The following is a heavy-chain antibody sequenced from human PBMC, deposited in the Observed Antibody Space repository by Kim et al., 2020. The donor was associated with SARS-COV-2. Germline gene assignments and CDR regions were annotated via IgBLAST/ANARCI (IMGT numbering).Heavy chain of an antibody. J-gene: IGHJ4*02. V-gene: IGHV4-39*07. CDR3: ATQTD. CDR2: IYYSGST. Sequence: IYYSGSTYYNPSLMSRVTISVDTSKNQFSLKLSSVTAADTAVYYCATQTDWGQGTLVTVSS.